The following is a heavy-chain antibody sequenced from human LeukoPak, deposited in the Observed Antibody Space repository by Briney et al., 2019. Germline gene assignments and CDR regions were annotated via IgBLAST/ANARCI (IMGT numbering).Heavy chain of an antibody. D-gene: IGHD6-19*01. CDR2: IYSGGST. Sequence: TGGSLRLSCAASGFTVSSNYMSWVRQAPGKGLEWVSVIYSGGSTYYADSVKGRFTISRDTSKNTVSLQMNSLRAEDTAVYYCAGDKTTGGWYEFDYWGQGTLVTVSS. CDR1: GFTVSSNY. V-gene: IGHV3-53*01. CDR3: AGDKTTGGWYEFDY. J-gene: IGHJ4*02.